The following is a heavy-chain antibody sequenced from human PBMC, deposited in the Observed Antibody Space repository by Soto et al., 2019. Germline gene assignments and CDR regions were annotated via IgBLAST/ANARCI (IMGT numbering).Heavy chain of an antibody. CDR3: ASSGRQEGRFYSEL. V-gene: IGHV3-74*01. CDR2: INGDGSSA. Sequence: PGGSLRLSCVASGFTFTNTWVNWVRRPPGKGLVWVSRINGDGSSAEYAQSVQGRFTVSRDNAKNTVYLEMNSLIAEDTAVYYCASSGRQEGRFYSELWGQGTLVTVSS. D-gene: IGHD6-19*01. J-gene: IGHJ4*02. CDR1: GFTFTNTW.